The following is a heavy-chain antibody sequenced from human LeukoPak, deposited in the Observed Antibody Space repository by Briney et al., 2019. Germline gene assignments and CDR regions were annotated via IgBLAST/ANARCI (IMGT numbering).Heavy chain of an antibody. D-gene: IGHD3-22*01. CDR3: ARGSYDSSGRFDP. Sequence: ASVKVSCKASGYTFTGYYMHWVRLAPGQGLEWMGWIKPNSGGTNYAQKFQGRVTMTRDTSISTAYMELSRLRSDDTAVYYCARGSYDSSGRFDPGGQGTLVTVSS. CDR1: GYTFTGYY. V-gene: IGHV1-2*02. CDR2: IKPNSGGT. J-gene: IGHJ5*02.